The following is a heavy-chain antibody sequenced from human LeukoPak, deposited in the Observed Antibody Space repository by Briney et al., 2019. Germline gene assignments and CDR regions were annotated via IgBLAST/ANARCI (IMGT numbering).Heavy chain of an antibody. CDR1: GSNFTSSW. CDR2: IYPGDSDT. V-gene: IGHV5-51*01. Sequence: GESLKISCQGSGSNFTSSWIGWVRQLPGKGLEWMGIIYPGDSDTRYSPSFQGQVTISADKSINTAYLQWSLRASDSAMYYCTRRTDGYYLDSWGQGTLVTVFS. J-gene: IGHJ4*02. CDR3: TRRTDGYYLDS.